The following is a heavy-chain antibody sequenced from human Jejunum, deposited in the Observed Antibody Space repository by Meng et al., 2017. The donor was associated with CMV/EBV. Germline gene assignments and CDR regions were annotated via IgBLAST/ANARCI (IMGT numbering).Heavy chain of an antibody. Sequence: GLNLNRYGIYWVRHAPDRGLEYVAVISHDGSKTYYADSVRGRFTISRDDSKNSVYLQLNNLKDEDTGVYYCAAEYQSLNVPYLESWGQGTQVTVSS. V-gene: IGHV3-30*12. D-gene: IGHD6-6*01. J-gene: IGHJ4*02. CDR3: AAEYQSLNVPYLES. CDR1: GLNLNRYG. CDR2: ISHDGSKT.